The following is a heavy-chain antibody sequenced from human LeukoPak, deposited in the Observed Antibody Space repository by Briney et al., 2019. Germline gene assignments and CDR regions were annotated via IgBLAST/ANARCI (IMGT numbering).Heavy chain of an antibody. D-gene: IGHD4-17*01. CDR2: IYYSGST. V-gene: IGHV4-59*13. Sequence: SETLSLTCSVSGGSINYYYWSWIRQPPGKGLEWIGYIYYSGSTNYNPSLKSRVTISVDTSKNQFSLNLSSVTAADTAVYFCARDSTPYGHSGYWGQGTLVTVST. J-gene: IGHJ4*02. CDR3: ARDSTPYGHSGY. CDR1: GGSINYYY.